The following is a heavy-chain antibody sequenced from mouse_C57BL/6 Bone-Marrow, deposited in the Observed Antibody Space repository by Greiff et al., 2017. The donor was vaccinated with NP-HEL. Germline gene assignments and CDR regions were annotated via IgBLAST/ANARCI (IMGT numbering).Heavy chain of an antibody. D-gene: IGHD1-1*01. CDR3: AKGDYYGSLWYFDV. V-gene: IGHV1-81*01. CDR2: IYPRSGNT. Sequence: QVQLQQSGAELARPGASVKLSCKASGYTFTSYGISWVKQRTGQGLEWIGEIYPRSGNTYYNAKFKGKAILTADKSSSTAYMELRSLTSEDSAVYFCAKGDYYGSLWYFDVWGTGTTVTVSS. CDR1: GYTFTSYG. J-gene: IGHJ1*03.